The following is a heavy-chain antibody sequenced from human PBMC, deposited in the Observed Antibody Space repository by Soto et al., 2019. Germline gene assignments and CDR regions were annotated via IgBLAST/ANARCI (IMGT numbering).Heavy chain of an antibody. Sequence: QVQLVQSGAEVKKPGASVKVSCKASGYTFTDYALHWVRQAPGQRLEWMGWINAGNGNTKCSQKFQGRVTITRDTSASTAYMELSSLKSEHTAVYYCARGDYYDIHDYWGQGTLVTVSS. CDR1: GYTFTDYA. CDR3: ARGDYYDIHDY. J-gene: IGHJ4*02. V-gene: IGHV1-3*01. CDR2: INAGNGNT. D-gene: IGHD3-22*01.